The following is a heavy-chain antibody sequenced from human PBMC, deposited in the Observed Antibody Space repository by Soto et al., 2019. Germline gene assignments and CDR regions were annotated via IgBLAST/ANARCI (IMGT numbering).Heavy chain of an antibody. CDR3: AREGRDGYNSRIFDY. D-gene: IGHD5-12*01. CDR2: IIPIFGTA. CDR1: GGTFSSYA. Sequence: SVKVSCKASGGTFSSYAISWVRQAPGQGLEWMGGIIPIFGTANYAQKFQGRVTITADKSTSTAYMELSSLRSEDTAVNYCAREGRDGYNSRIFDYWGQGTLVPVSS. J-gene: IGHJ4*02. V-gene: IGHV1-69*06.